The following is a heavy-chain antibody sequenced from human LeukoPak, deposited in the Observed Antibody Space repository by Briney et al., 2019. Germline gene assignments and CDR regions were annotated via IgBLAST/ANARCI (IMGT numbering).Heavy chain of an antibody. CDR1: GFTFSSYG. D-gene: IGHD6-19*01. CDR2: ISYDGSNK. Sequence: GGSLRLSCEASGFTFSSYGMHWVRQAPGKGLEWVAVISYDGSNKYYADSVKGRFTISRDNSKNTLYLQMNSLRAEDTAVYYCAKDEAGTFNYWGQGTLVTVSS. V-gene: IGHV3-30*18. CDR3: AKDEAGTFNY. J-gene: IGHJ4*02.